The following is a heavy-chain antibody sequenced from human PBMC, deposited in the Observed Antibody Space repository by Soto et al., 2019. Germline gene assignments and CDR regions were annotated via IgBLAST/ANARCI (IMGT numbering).Heavy chain of an antibody. CDR3: AREIRDYDFWSFYYTTVSNWFDP. D-gene: IGHD3-3*01. CDR2: IYYSGST. V-gene: IGHV4-59*01. CDR1: GVSISSYY. J-gene: IGHJ5*02. Sequence: PSETLSLTCTVSGVSISSYYWSWIRQPPGKGLEWIGYIYYSGSTNYNPSLKSRVTISVDTSKNQFSLKLSSVTAADTAVYYCAREIRDYDFWSFYYTTVSNWFDPWGQGTLVTVSS.